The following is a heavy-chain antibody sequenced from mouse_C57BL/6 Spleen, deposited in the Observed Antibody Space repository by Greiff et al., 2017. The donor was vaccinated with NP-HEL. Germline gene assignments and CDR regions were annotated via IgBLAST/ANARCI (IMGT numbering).Heavy chain of an antibody. V-gene: IGHV3-1*01. J-gene: IGHJ3*01. Sequence: EVMLVESGPGMVKPSQSLSLTCTVTGYSITSGYDWHWIRHFPGNKLEWMGYISYSGSTNYNPSLKSRISITHDTSKNHFFLKLNSVTTEDTATYYCARVDDYLFAYWGQGTLVTVSA. CDR1: GYSITSGYD. D-gene: IGHD2-4*01. CDR3: ARVDDYLFAY. CDR2: ISYSGST.